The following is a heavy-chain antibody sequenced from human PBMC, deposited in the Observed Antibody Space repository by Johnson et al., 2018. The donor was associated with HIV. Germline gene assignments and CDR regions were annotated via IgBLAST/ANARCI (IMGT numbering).Heavy chain of an antibody. V-gene: IGHV3-11*04. Sequence: HVQLVESGGGLVKPGGSLRLSCAASGFTFSDYYMSWIRQAPGKGLEWVSFISSSGSTIYYADSVKGRFTISRDNTKNSLYLQMNSLRAEDTAVYYCARDYWNYGSSAFDIWGQGTMVTVSS. CDR3: ARDYWNYGSSAFDI. CDR2: ISSSGSTI. D-gene: IGHD1-7*01. J-gene: IGHJ3*02. CDR1: GFTFSDYY.